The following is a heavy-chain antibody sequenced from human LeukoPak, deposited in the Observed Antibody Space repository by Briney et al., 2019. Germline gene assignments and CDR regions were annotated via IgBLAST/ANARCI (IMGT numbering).Heavy chain of an antibody. V-gene: IGHV1-3*03. CDR2: INAGNGNT. CDR1: GYTFSNYA. Sequence: GASVKVSCKASGYTFSNYAVLWVRHASGQRLEWMGWINAGNGNTKYSQEFQGRVTITRDTSASIVYMELSSLRSEDMAFYYCARERGEFGGSYFLDYWGQGTLVTVSS. J-gene: IGHJ4*02. D-gene: IGHD1-26*01. CDR3: ARERGEFGGSYFLDY.